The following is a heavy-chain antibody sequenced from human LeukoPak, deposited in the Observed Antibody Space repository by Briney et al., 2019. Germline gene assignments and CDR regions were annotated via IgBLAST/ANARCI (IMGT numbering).Heavy chain of an antibody. CDR2: IYYSGST. D-gene: IGHD4-17*01. CDR1: GGSISSYY. J-gene: IGHJ4*02. CDR3: ASEGTVTTSFDY. Sequence: SETLSLTCTVSGGSISSYYWSWIRQPPGKGLEWIGYIYYSGSTNYNPSLKGRVTISVDTSKNQFSLKLSSVTAADTAVYYCASEGTVTTSFDYWGQGTLVAVSS. V-gene: IGHV4-59*01.